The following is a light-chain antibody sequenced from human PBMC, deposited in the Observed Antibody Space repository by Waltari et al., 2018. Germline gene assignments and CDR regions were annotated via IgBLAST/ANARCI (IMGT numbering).Light chain of an antibody. Sequence: QSALTQPASVSGSPGQSITLSCTGPRSDVGNYNLFSWYQQHPGKAPKLMISEVNKRPSGVSNRFSGSKSGNTASLTISGLQSEDEASYYCSSYISSTSVIFGGGTKLTVL. CDR1: RSDVGNYNL. V-gene: IGLV2-23*02. J-gene: IGLJ2*01. CDR3: SSYISSTSVI. CDR2: EVN.